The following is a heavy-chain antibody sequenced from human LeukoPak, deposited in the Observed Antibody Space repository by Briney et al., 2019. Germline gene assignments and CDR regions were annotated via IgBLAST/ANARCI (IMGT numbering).Heavy chain of an antibody. CDR3: ARVATKEIRGYSFYEFYYYMDV. D-gene: IGHD3-10*01. V-gene: IGHV4-61*09. J-gene: IGHJ6*03. Sequence: SETLSLTCAVSGGSMSSNIYSWSWLRQPAETGLEWIGHVYASGKTRYNPSLKSRVNLFVDTSKNQFSLKLTSVTAADTAVYYCARVATKEIRGYSFYEFYYYMDVWGKGTTVTVPS. CDR2: VYASGKT. CDR1: GGSMSSNIYS.